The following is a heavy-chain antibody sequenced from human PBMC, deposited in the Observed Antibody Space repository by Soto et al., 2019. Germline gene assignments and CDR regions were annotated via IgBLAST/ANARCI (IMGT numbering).Heavy chain of an antibody. D-gene: IGHD6-13*01. CDR1: GYTFTSYY. Sequence: ASVKVSCKASGYTFTSYYMHWVRQAPGQGLEWMGIINPSGGSTSYAQKFQGRVTMTRDTSTGTVYMELSSLRSEDTAVYDCARDPGIAAAGTHYYGMDVWGQGTTVTVSS. CDR2: INPSGGST. V-gene: IGHV1-46*01. CDR3: ARDPGIAAAGTHYYGMDV. J-gene: IGHJ6*02.